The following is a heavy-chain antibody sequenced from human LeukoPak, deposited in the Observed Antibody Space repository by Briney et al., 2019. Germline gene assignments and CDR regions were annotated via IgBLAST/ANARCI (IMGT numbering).Heavy chain of an antibody. CDR3: AKEYDFWSGYPSHFDY. CDR1: GFSFSSYT. D-gene: IGHD3-3*01. CDR2: SNSVETNK. V-gene: IGHV3-74*01. Sequence: PVGSLRLSCAVSGFSFSSYTMHWVRRVPGAGLVWFSRSNSVETNKNYAASVKDSFTISRDNAKDTLYLQMNSLRAEDTAVYYCAKEYDFWSGYPSHFDYWGQGTLVTVSS. J-gene: IGHJ4*02.